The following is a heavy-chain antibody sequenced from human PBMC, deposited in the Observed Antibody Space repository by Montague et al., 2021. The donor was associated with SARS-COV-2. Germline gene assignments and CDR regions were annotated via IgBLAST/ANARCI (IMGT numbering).Heavy chain of an antibody. D-gene: IGHD2-15*01. CDR3: ARDREAAPFDY. J-gene: IGHJ4*02. V-gene: IGHV4-30-2*04. CDR2: SGST. Sequence: SGSTYYNPSLKSRVTISVDTSKNQFSLKLTSVTAADTALYYCARDREAAPFDYWGQGTLVTVSS.